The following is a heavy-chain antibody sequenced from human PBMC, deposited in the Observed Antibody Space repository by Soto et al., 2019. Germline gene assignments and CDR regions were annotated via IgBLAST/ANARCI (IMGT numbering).Heavy chain of an antibody. D-gene: IGHD3-22*01. CDR3: AESRGYDSSGYSGYYYGMDV. V-gene: IGHV3-9*01. CDR1: GFTFDDYA. CDR2: ITWNSDEI. J-gene: IGHJ6*02. Sequence: EVQLVESGGGLVQPGRSLRLSCAASGFTFDDYAMHWVRQRPGRGLEWVSGITWNSDEIDYPDSVKGRFSISRDNAKKYLYLQMNSLRPDDTALYYCAESRGYDSSGYSGYYYGMDVWGLGTTVTVSS.